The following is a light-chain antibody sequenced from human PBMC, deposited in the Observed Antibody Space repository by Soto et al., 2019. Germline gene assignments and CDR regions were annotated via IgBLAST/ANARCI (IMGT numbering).Light chain of an antibody. CDR1: KLGDKY. CDR2: QDS. V-gene: IGLV3-1*01. Sequence: SYELTQPPSVSVSPGQTASITCSGGKLGDKYTYWYQQKPGQSPVLVIYQDSKRPSGIPERFSGSNSGNTATLTISGTQAMDEADYYCQAWDSSTSVVFGGGTKLTVL. J-gene: IGLJ2*01. CDR3: QAWDSSTSVV.